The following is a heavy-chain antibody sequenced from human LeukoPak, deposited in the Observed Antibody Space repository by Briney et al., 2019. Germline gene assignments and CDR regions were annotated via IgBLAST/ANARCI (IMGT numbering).Heavy chain of an antibody. CDR2: ISYDGSNK. CDR1: GFTFSSYG. D-gene: IGHD3-22*01. Sequence: GGSLRLSCAASGFTFSSYGMHWVRQAPGKGLEWVAVISYDGSNKYYADSVKGRFTISRDNSKNALYLQMNSLRAEDTAVYYCAKDGLPHYYDSSGYYEGNFDYWGQGTLVTVSS. J-gene: IGHJ4*02. CDR3: AKDGLPHYYDSSGYYEGNFDY. V-gene: IGHV3-30*18.